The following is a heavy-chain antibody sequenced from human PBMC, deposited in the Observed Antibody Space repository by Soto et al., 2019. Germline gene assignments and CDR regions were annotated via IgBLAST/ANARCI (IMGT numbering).Heavy chain of an antibody. V-gene: IGHV3-30-3*01. CDR2: ISYDGSNK. Sequence: PGGSLRLSCAASGFTFSSYAMHWVRQAPGKGLEWVAVISYDGSNKYYADSVKGRFTISRDNSKNTLYLQMNSLRAEDTAVYYCARDSLQYITWYGMDVWGQGTTVTVSS. D-gene: IGHD4-4*01. CDR1: GFTFSSYA. J-gene: IGHJ6*02. CDR3: ARDSLQYITWYGMDV.